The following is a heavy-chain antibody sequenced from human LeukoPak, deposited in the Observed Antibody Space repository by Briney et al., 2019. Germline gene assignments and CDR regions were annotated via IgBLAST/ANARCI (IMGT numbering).Heavy chain of an antibody. V-gene: IGHV3-23*01. CDR2: ISGSGGST. Sequence: GGSLRLSCAASGFTFSSYAMSWVRQAPGKGLEWVSAISGSGGSTYYADSVKGRFTISRDNSQNTLYLQMSSLRAEDTAVYYCAKGHRSCSGATCFIDFQYWGQGTLVTVSS. CDR3: AKGHRSCSGATCFIDFQY. J-gene: IGHJ1*01. D-gene: IGHD2-2*01. CDR1: GFTFSSYA.